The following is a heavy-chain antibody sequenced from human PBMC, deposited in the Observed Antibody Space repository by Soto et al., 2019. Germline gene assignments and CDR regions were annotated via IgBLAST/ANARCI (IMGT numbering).Heavy chain of an antibody. V-gene: IGHV1-18*01. CDR2: ISAYSGNT. Sequence: QVQLVQSGAEVKKPGASVKVSCKASGYTFTSYGISWVRQAPGQGLEWMGWISAYSGNTHYAQKVQGRVTMTTDTSTLTAHMELRSLRADDPAVYYCARVLAAGMIDYWGQGTLVTVSS. CDR1: GYTFTSYG. J-gene: IGHJ4*02. CDR3: ARVLAAGMIDY. D-gene: IGHD6-13*01.